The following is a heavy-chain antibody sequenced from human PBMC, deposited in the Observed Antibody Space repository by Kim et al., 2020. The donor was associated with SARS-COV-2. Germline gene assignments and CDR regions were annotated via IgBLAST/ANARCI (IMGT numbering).Heavy chain of an antibody. Sequence: ADSVKGRFTISKDNAKNSLYLQMNSLRAEDTAVYYCARGLDPRAATEFDYWGQGTLVTVSS. V-gene: IGHV3-48*03. J-gene: IGHJ4*02. CDR3: ARGLDPRAATEFDY. D-gene: IGHD2-15*01.